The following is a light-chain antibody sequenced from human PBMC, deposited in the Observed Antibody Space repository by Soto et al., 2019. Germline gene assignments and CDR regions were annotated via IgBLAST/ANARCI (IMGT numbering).Light chain of an antibody. Sequence: DIQITQSPSSLSASVVDRGTITFLASQSITRFLNWYQQKPGKAPRLLIYAASNLQSGVPSRFSGSGYGTDFALTIRSLQPEDFATYYCQQNYSPPPITFGQGTRREIK. CDR1: QSITRF. CDR2: AAS. J-gene: IGKJ5*01. V-gene: IGKV1-39*01. CDR3: QQNYSPPPIT.